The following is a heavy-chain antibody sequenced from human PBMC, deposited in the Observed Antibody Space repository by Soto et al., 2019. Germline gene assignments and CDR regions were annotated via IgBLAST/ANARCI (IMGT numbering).Heavy chain of an antibody. J-gene: IGHJ4*02. D-gene: IGHD6-6*01. CDR3: ARGRYSSSSPSDY. V-gene: IGHV1-2*02. CDR2: VNPKTGGT. Sequence: QVQLVQSGAEVKKPGASVKVSCKASGYTFTGSYMHWVRQAPGQGLEWIGWVNPKTGGTNYAQKFQCRVTMTRDTSISTAYMELSRLSSDDKAVFYCARGRYSSSSPSDYWGPGTLVTVSS. CDR1: GYTFTGSY.